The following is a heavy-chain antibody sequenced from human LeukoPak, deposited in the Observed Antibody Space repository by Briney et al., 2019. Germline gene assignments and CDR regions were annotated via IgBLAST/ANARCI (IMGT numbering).Heavy chain of an antibody. D-gene: IGHD4/OR15-4a*01. CDR1: GYSISSGYY. CDR2: INHSGRT. V-gene: IGHV4-38-2*02. CDR3: ARQNYGATPLRY. J-gene: IGHJ4*02. Sequence: SETLSLTCTVSGYSISSGYYWGWNRQPPGKGLEWIGEINHSGRTNYNQFLKSRVTISVDTSKNQFSLKLSSVTAADTAVYYCARQNYGATPLRYWGQGTLVTVSS.